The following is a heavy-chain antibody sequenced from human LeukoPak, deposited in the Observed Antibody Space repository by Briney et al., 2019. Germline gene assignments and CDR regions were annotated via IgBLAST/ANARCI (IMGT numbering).Heavy chain of an antibody. D-gene: IGHD2-15*01. CDR2: INHSGST. Sequence: SETLSLTCAVYGGSFSGYYWSWIRQPPGEGLEWIGEINHSGSTNYNPSLKSRVTISVDTSKNQFSLKLSSVTAADTAVYYCARYSRYCSGGGCSPFDYWGQGTLVTVSS. J-gene: IGHJ4*02. CDR1: GGSFSGYY. CDR3: ARYSRYCSGGGCSPFDY. V-gene: IGHV4-34*01.